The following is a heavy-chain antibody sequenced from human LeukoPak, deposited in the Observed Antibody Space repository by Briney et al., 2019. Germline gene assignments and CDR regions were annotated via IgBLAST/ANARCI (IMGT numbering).Heavy chain of an antibody. J-gene: IGHJ6*04. Sequence: SETLSLTCAVSGGSVDNYFWNWIRQAPGKGLEWIGYIHYPGPPTYNPSLESRVAISLDTSKKHLSLKLSSVTAADTAVYYCARDFDTSGRWYYRMGVWGKGTTVTVSS. CDR3: ARDFDTSGRWYYRMGV. CDR2: IHYPGPP. V-gene: IGHV4-59*02. CDR1: GGSVDNYF. D-gene: IGHD3-22*01.